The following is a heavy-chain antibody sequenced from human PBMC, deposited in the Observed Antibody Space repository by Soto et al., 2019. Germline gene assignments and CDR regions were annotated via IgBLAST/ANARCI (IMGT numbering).Heavy chain of an antibody. CDR2: IYYSGTT. CDR3: ARDFKRYSSSPGPLEY. J-gene: IGHJ4*01. Sequence: PSETLSLTCAVSGDSIRSGYYYWRWVRQSPGRGLEWIGCIYYSGTTYYNPSLETRLTMSVDTSKNQFSLRLSSVTAADTAMYFCARDFKRYSSSPGPLEYW. D-gene: IGHD6-6*01. CDR1: GDSIRSGYYY. V-gene: IGHV4-30-4*02.